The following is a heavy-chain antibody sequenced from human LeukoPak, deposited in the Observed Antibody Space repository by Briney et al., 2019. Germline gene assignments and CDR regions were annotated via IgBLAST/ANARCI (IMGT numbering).Heavy chain of an antibody. V-gene: IGHV4-34*01. CDR1: GGSFSGYY. CDR3: ARGVGLTQGGAFDF. CDR2: INHSGST. D-gene: IGHD3-16*01. J-gene: IGHJ4*02. Sequence: SETLSLTCAVYGGSFSGYYWSWIRQPPGKGLEWIGEINHSGSTNYNPTLKSRVTISVDTSKNQFSLKVTSVTAADTAVYYCARGVGLTQGGAFDFWGQGTLVTVSS.